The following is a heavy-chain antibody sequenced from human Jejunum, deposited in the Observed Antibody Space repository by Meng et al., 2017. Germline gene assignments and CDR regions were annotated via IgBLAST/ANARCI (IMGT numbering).Heavy chain of an antibody. CDR1: GDSIRGADYY. CDR2: FYYSGTT. J-gene: IGHJ4*01. V-gene: IGHV4-30-4*01. CDR3: ARSRVVPAAYFDS. Sequence: QVELQESGPGLVKPSQTLSLTCSVSGDSIRGADYYWTWIRQAPGKGLEWIGYFYYSGTTYYNPSLKTRLILSVDTSTNRFSLNLSSVAAADTAMYYCARSRVVPAAYFDSWGHGTLVTVSS. D-gene: IGHD2-2*01.